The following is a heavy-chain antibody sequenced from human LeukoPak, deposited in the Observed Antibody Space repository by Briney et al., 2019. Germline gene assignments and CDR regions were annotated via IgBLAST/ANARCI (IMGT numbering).Heavy chain of an antibody. CDR2: ISGSGGST. CDR3: AKHILRYFDWLFDAFDI. CDR1: GFSLSSYA. Sequence: GGSPRLSCAASGFSLSSYAMSWVRQAPGKGLEWVSAISGSGGSTYYADSVKGRFTISRDNSKNTLYLQMNSLRAEDTAVYYCAKHILRYFDWLFDAFDIWGQGTMVTVSS. D-gene: IGHD3-9*01. V-gene: IGHV3-23*01. J-gene: IGHJ3*02.